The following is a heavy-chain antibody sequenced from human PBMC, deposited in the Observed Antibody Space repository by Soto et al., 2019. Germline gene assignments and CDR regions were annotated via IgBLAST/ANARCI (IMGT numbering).Heavy chain of an antibody. J-gene: IGHJ3*02. CDR1: GFTFSSYA. CDR3: ASSDTAIVTVAAFDI. V-gene: IGHV3-30-3*01. Sequence: QVQLVESGGGVVQPGRSLRLSCAASGFTFSSYAMHWVRQAPGKGLEWVAVISYDGSNKYYADSVKGRFTISRDNSKNTLYLQMNSRRAADRVLYYCASSDTAIVTVAAFDICGQGTMVTVSS. D-gene: IGHD5-18*01. CDR2: ISYDGSNK.